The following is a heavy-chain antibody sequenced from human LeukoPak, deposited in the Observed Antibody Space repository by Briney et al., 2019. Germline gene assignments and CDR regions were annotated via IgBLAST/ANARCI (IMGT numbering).Heavy chain of an antibody. CDR2: IYYSGST. CDR1: GGSISSGGYY. D-gene: IGHD5-18*01. V-gene: IGHV4-61*08. Sequence: SETLSLTCTVSGGSISSGGYYWSWIRQHPGKGLEWIGYIYYSGSTNYNPSLKSRVTISVDTSKNQFSLKLSSVTAADTAVYYCARPSRGYSYGPLDYWGQGTLVTVSS. J-gene: IGHJ4*02. CDR3: ARPSRGYSYGPLDY.